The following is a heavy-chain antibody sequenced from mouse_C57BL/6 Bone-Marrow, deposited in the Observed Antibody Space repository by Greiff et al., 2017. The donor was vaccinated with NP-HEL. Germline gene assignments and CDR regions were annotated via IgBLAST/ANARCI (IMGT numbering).Heavy chain of an antibody. CDR1: GYTFTDYY. V-gene: IGHV1-26*01. CDR2: INPNNGGT. Sequence: EVQLQQSGPELVKPGASVKISCKASGYTFTDYYMNWVKQSHGKSLEWIGDINPNNGGTSYNQKFKGKATLTVDKSSSTAYMELRSLTSEDSAVYYCAKFYYERYFDVWGTGTTVTVSS. CDR3: AKFYYERYFDV. D-gene: IGHD1-1*01. J-gene: IGHJ1*03.